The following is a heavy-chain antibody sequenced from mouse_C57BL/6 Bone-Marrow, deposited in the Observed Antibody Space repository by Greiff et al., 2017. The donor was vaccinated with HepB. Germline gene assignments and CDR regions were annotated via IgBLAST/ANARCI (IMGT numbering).Heavy chain of an antibody. V-gene: IGHV5-2*01. CDR1: EYEFPSHD. CDR3: ARQKGFSYFDY. CDR2: INSDGGST. Sequence: EVNVVESGEGLVQPGESLKLSCESNEYEFPSHDMSWVRKTPEKRLELVAAINSDGGSTYYPDTMERRFIISRDNTKKTLYLQMSSLRSEDTALYYCARQKGFSYFDYWGQGTTLTVSS. J-gene: IGHJ2*01.